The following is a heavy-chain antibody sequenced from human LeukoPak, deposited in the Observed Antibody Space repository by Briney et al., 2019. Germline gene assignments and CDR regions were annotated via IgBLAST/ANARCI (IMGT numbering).Heavy chain of an antibody. Sequence: GGSLRLSCAASGFTFSSYGMHWVRQAPGKGLEWVAVISYNGSNKYYADSVKGRFTISRDNSKNTLYLQMNSLRAEDTAVYYCAKDNRAAAGTYWFDPWGQGTLVTVSS. D-gene: IGHD6-13*01. J-gene: IGHJ5*02. CDR1: GFTFSSYG. V-gene: IGHV3-30*18. CDR3: AKDNRAAAGTYWFDP. CDR2: ISYNGSNK.